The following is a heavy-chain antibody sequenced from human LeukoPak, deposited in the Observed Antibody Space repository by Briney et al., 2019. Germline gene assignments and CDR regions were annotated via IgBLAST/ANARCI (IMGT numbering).Heavy chain of an antibody. CDR1: GFTFGDYA. Sequence: GRSLRLSCTASGFTFGDYAMSWVRQAPGKGLEWVGFIRSKAYGGTTEYAASVKGRFTISRDDSKSIAYLQMNSLKTEDTAVYYCARDPVYDFWSGYSNWFDPWGQGTLVTVSS. CDR2: IRSKAYGGTT. CDR3: ARDPVYDFWSGYSNWFDP. D-gene: IGHD3-3*01. V-gene: IGHV3-49*04. J-gene: IGHJ5*02.